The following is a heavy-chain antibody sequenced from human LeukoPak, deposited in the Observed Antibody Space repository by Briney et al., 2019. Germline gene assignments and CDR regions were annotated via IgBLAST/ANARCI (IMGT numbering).Heavy chain of an antibody. V-gene: IGHV1-18*01. Sequence: ASVKVSCKASGYTFTSYGISWVRQAPGQGLEWMGWISAYNGNTNYAQKLQGRVTMTTDTSTSTAYMELRSLRSDDTAVYYCASAPVGATPVGAFDIWGQGTMVTVSS. D-gene: IGHD1-26*01. CDR2: ISAYNGNT. CDR3: ASAPVGATPVGAFDI. J-gene: IGHJ3*02. CDR1: GYTFTSYG.